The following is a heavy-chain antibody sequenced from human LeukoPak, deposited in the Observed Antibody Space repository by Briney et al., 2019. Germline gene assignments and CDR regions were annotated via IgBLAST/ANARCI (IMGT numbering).Heavy chain of an antibody. V-gene: IGHV4-59*01. CDR2: IYYSGST. D-gene: IGHD3-16*01. Sequence: SETLFLTCTVSGGSISSYYWSWIRQPPGKGLEWIGYIYYSGSTNYNPSLKSRVTISVDTSKNQFSLELSSVTAADTAVYYCARWGSITTARFDYWGQGTLVTVSS. CDR1: GGSISSYY. CDR3: ARWGSITTARFDY. J-gene: IGHJ4*02.